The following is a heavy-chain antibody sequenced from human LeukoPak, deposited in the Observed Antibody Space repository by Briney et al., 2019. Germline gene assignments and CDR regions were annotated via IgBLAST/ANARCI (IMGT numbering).Heavy chain of an antibody. CDR1: GYTFTSYY. J-gene: IGHJ4*02. CDR2: INPSGGST. V-gene: IGHV1-46*01. Sequence: ASVKVSCKASGYTFTSYYMHWVRQAPGQGLEWMGIINPSGGSTSYAQKFQGRVTMTRDTSTSTVYMELSSLRSEDTAVYYCARAGYSYGYYDYWGQGTLVTGSS. D-gene: IGHD5-18*01. CDR3: ARAGYSYGYYDY.